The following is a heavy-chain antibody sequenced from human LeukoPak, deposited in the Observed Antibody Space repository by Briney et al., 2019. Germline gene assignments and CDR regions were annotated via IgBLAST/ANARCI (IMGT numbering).Heavy chain of an antibody. D-gene: IGHD3-22*01. CDR3: ARESYYYDSSGYLYFLDY. Sequence: SQTLSLTCTVSGGSISSGGYYWSWIRQHPGKGLEWIGYIYYSGSTYYNPSLKSRVTISVDTSKNQFSLKLSSVTAADTAVYYCARESYYYDSSGYLYFLDYWGQGTLVTVSS. J-gene: IGHJ4*02. CDR2: IYYSGST. V-gene: IGHV4-31*03. CDR1: GGSISSGGYY.